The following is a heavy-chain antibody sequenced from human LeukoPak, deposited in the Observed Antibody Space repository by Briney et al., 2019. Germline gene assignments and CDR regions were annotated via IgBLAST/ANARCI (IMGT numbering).Heavy chain of an antibody. CDR2: IYYSGNT. D-gene: IGHD3-10*01. J-gene: IGHJ4*02. CDR3: ARDSSVVGDAYFDY. V-gene: IGHV4-39*02. CDR1: GDSISSTTYY. Sequence: SETLSLTCTVSGDSISSTTYYWGWIRQPPGKGLEWIGSIYYSGNTYYNPSLRSRVTISVDTSKSQFSLQLNSVTPEDTAVYYCARDSSVVGDAYFDYWGQGTLVTVSS.